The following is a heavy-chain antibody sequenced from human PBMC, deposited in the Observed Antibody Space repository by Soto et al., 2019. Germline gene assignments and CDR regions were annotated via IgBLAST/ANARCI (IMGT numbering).Heavy chain of an antibody. Sequence: QGLEWMGWISAYNGNTNYAQKLQGRVTMTTDTSTSTAYMELRSLRSDDTAVYYCARSMEWFGELHDAFDIWVQGTMVTVSS. CDR2: ISAYNGNT. J-gene: IGHJ3*02. V-gene: IGHV1-18*01. CDR3: ARSMEWFGELHDAFDI. D-gene: IGHD3-10*01.